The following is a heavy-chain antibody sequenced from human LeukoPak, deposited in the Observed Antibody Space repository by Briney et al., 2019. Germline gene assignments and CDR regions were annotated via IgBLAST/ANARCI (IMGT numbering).Heavy chain of an antibody. V-gene: IGHV3-21*01. CDR3: ARGQSYILTGYSGH. D-gene: IGHD3-9*01. Sequence: GGSLRLSCAASGFTFCSYSMNWVRQAPGKGLEWVSSISSSSSYIYYADSVKGRFTISRDNAKNSLYLQMNSLRAEDTAVYYCARGQSYILTGYSGHWGQGTLVTVSS. CDR1: GFTFCSYS. CDR2: ISSSSSYI. J-gene: IGHJ4*02.